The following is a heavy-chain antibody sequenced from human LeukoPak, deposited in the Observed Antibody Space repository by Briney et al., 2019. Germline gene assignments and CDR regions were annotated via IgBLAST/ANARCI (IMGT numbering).Heavy chain of an antibody. D-gene: IGHD3-10*01. J-gene: IGHJ3*02. Sequence: SETLSLTRTVSGGSISPYYWSWLRQPPGKGLEWIGYISYSGSTKNNPSLKSRVTISVDTSKNQFSLKVTSVTAADTGVYYCAKEGAESFPDAFDIWGQGTMITVSS. CDR3: AKEGAESFPDAFDI. CDR2: ISYSGST. V-gene: IGHV4-59*01. CDR1: GGSISPYY.